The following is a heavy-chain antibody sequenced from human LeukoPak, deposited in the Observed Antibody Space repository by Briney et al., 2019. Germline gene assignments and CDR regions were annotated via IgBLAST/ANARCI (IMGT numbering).Heavy chain of an antibody. CDR2: IYYSGST. Sequence: SETLSLTCTVSSGSISSSSYYWGWIRQPPGKGLEWIGSIYYSGSTYYNPSLKSRVTISVDTSKNQFSLKLSSVTAADTAVYYCARYDVDTAMAFCFDYWGQGTLVTVSS. J-gene: IGHJ4*02. CDR1: SGSISSSSYY. V-gene: IGHV4-39*07. CDR3: ARYDVDTAMAFCFDY. D-gene: IGHD5-18*01.